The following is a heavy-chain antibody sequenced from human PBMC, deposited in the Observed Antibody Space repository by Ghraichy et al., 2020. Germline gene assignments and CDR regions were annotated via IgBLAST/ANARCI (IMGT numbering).Heavy chain of an antibody. CDR1: GFTFGSYW. J-gene: IGHJ4*02. D-gene: IGHD7-27*01. CDR2: IKQDGSEK. V-gene: IGHV3-7*01. Sequence: GGSLRLSCAASGFTFGSYWMTWVRQAPGKGLEWVANIKQDGSEKSYVDSVKGRFTISRDNAENSLYLQMNNLRAEDAAVYYCARGWGPDYWGQGTLVTVSS. CDR3: ARGWGPDY.